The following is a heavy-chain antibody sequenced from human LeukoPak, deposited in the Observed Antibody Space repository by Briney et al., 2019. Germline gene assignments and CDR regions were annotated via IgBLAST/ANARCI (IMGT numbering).Heavy chain of an antibody. CDR3: ARDYVRGVTLDY. Sequence: PGGSLRLSCAASGFTFSSYAMHWVRQAPGKGLEWVAVISYDGGNKYYADSVKGRFTISRDNSKNTLHLQMNSLRAEDTAVYYCARDYVRGVTLDYWGQGTLVTVSS. V-gene: IGHV3-30*04. CDR2: ISYDGGNK. J-gene: IGHJ4*02. D-gene: IGHD3-10*02. CDR1: GFTFSSYA.